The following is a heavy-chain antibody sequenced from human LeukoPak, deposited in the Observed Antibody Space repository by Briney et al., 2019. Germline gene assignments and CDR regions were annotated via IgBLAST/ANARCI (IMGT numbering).Heavy chain of an antibody. Sequence: GGSLRLSCAASGFTFGSYAMSWVRQAPGKGLEWVSAISGSGGSTYYADSVKGRFTISRDNSKNTLYLQMNSLRAEDTAVYYCAKAGGDYDRGFDYWGQGTLVTVSS. V-gene: IGHV3-23*01. D-gene: IGHD4-17*01. CDR3: AKAGGDYDRGFDY. J-gene: IGHJ4*02. CDR1: GFTFGSYA. CDR2: ISGSGGST.